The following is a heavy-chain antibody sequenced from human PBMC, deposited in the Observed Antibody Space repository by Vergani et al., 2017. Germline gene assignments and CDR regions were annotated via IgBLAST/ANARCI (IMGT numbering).Heavy chain of an antibody. CDR1: GFTVSSNY. D-gene: IGHD1-26*01. CDR3: ASSLVGATTSDY. J-gene: IGHJ4*02. Sequence: EVQLVESGGGLIQPGGSLRLSCAASGFTVSSNYMSWVRQAPGKGLEWVSVIYSGGSTYYADSEKGRFTISRDNSKNTRYLQMNSLRAEDTAVYYCASSLVGATTSDYWGRGTLVTVSS. CDR2: IYSGGST. V-gene: IGHV3-53*01.